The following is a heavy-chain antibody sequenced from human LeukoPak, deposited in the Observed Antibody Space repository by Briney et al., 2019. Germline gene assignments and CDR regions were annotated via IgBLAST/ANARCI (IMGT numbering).Heavy chain of an antibody. J-gene: IGHJ4*02. D-gene: IGHD3/OR15-3a*01. CDR3: ARVPGENDFGYFDY. CDR2: ISYDGGNK. Sequence: PGGSLRLSCAASGFTFSSYAMHWVRQAPGKGLEWVAVISYDGGNKYYADSVKGRFTISRDNSKNTLYLQMNSLRAEDTAVYYCARVPGENDFGYFDYWGQGTLVTVSS. CDR1: GFTFSSYA. V-gene: IGHV3-30-3*01.